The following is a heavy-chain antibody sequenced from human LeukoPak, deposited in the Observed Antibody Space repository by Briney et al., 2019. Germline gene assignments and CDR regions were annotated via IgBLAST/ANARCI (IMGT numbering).Heavy chain of an antibody. V-gene: IGHV4-59*01. J-gene: IGHJ6*03. CDR1: GGSFSGYY. Sequence: PSETLSLTCAVYGGSFSGYYWSWIRQPPGKGLEWIGYIYYSGSTNYNPSLKSRVTISVDTSKNQFSLKLSSVTAADTAVYHCARIGYYGSGSYSGYYYYYMDVWGKGTTVTVSS. D-gene: IGHD3-10*01. CDR3: ARIGYYGSGSYSGYYYYYMDV. CDR2: IYYSGST.